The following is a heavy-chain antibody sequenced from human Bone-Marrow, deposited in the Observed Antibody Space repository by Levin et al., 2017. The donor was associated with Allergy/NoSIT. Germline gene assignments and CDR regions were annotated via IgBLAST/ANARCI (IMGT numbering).Heavy chain of an antibody. CDR2: VYYSGST. V-gene: IGHV4-61*08. CDR1: GVSVSSDGHF. CDR3: ASHHCTSATCSALLFDS. D-gene: IGHD2-2*01. J-gene: IGHJ4*02. Sequence: SETLSLTCTVSGVSVSSDGHFWTWIRQPPGKGPEWIGYVYYSGSTNYNPSLKSRVTMSVETSKNQFSLKLNSVTAADSARDYCASHHCTSATCSALLFDSRGQGALVTVSS.